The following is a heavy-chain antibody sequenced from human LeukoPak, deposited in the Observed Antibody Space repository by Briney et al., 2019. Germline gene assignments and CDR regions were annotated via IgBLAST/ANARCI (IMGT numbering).Heavy chain of an antibody. Sequence: GGSLRLSCVGSGFTFRSHAMSWVRQAPEKGLEFVSGIYENGGTTYYADSVKGRFSISRDNSKNTLYLQMNSLRAEDTAVYYCARDYYDSSGPRVDYWGQGTLVTVSS. CDR3: ARDYYDSSGPRVDY. CDR2: IYENGGTT. CDR1: GFTFRSHA. V-gene: IGHV3-23*01. J-gene: IGHJ4*02. D-gene: IGHD3-22*01.